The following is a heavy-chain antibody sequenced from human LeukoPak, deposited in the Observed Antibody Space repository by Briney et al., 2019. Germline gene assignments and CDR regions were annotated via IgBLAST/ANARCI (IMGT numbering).Heavy chain of an antibody. Sequence: PSETLSLTCTVSGGSISSYYWSWIWQPPGKGLEWIGYIYYSGTTNYNPSLKSRVTISVDTSKNQFSLKLSSVTAADTAVYYCARGVYIVAAQYGYWGQGTLVTVSS. D-gene: IGHD6-13*01. CDR3: ARGVYIVAAQYGY. V-gene: IGHV4-59*01. CDR1: GGSISSYY. J-gene: IGHJ4*02. CDR2: IYYSGTT.